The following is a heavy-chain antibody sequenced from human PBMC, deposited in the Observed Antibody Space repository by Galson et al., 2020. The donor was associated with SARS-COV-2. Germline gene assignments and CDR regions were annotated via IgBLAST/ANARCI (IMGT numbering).Heavy chain of an antibody. CDR2: IYTGWST. CDR3: AKEDRYYRGSGTFYSFFDF. V-gene: IGHV4-61*02. D-gene: IGHD3-10*01. J-gene: IGHJ4*02. CDR1: GDSITSDHYC. Sequence: SEPLSLTCTVPGDSITSDHYCWGWVRQPAGKGLEWIGRIYTGWSTTYSPSLPNPVTISVDTSKNQFSLKLSSVTAADTAVYYCAKEDRYYRGSGTFYSFFDFWGQGTLVTVSS.